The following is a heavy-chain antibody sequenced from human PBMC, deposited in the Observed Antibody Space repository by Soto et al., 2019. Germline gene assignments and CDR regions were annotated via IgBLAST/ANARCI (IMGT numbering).Heavy chain of an antibody. D-gene: IGHD2-2*01. J-gene: IGHJ3*02. Sequence: ASVKVSCKASGYTFTSYGISWVRQAPGQGLEWMGWISAYNGNTNYAQKLQGRVTMTTDTSTSTAYMELRSLRSDDTAVYYCARASLLEVRCSSTSCYYDEDDFDIWG. CDR3: ARASLLEVRCSSTSCYYDEDDFDI. CDR2: ISAYNGNT. CDR1: GYTFTSYG. V-gene: IGHV1-18*01.